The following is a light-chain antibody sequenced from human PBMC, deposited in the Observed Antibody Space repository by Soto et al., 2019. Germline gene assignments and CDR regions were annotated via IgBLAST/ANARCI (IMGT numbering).Light chain of an antibody. J-gene: IGKJ1*01. V-gene: IGKV1-5*03. CDR1: QSIGTW. Sequence: DIQMTQSPFTLSASVGDRVTLTCRASQSIGTWLAWYQQKPRKAPKLLIYKASSLESGVPSRFSGSGSGTEFTLTISSLQPDDFATYYCQQYKSYSWTFGQGTKVEIK. CDR2: KAS. CDR3: QQYKSYSWT.